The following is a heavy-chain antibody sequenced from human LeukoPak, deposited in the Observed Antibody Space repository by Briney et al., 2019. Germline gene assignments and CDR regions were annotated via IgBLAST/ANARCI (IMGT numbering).Heavy chain of an antibody. J-gene: IGHJ4*02. D-gene: IGHD6-13*01. Sequence: PGGSLRLSCAASGFTFSSYSMNCVRQAPGKGLEWVSSISSSSSYIYYADSVKGRFTISRDNAKNSLYLQMNSLRAEDTAVYYCARDSIAAAGSGNFDYWGQGTLVTVSS. CDR3: ARDSIAAAGSGNFDY. CDR1: GFTFSSYS. V-gene: IGHV3-21*01. CDR2: ISSSSSYI.